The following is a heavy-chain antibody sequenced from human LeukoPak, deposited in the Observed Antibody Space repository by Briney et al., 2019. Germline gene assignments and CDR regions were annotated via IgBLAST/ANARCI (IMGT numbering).Heavy chain of an antibody. J-gene: IGHJ4*02. CDR1: GYSISSGYY. V-gene: IGHV4-38-2*02. CDR3: ARDVSSMVLDY. Sequence: SETLSLTCTVSGYSISSGYYWGWIRQPPGKGLEWIGSIYHSGSTYYNPSLKSRVTISVDTSKNQFSLKLSSVTAADTAVYYCARDVSSMVLDYWGQGTLVTVSS. CDR2: IYHSGST. D-gene: IGHD3-10*01.